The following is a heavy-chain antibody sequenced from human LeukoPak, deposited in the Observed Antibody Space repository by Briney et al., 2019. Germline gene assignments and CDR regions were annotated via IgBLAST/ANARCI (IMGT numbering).Heavy chain of an antibody. Sequence: GGSLRLSCAASGFTFSDYYMSWIRQAPGKGLEWVLYISSSSSYTNYADSVKGRFTISRDNAKNSLYLQMNSLRAEDTAVYYCARLGWATAPLDYWGQGTLVTVSS. CDR3: ARLGWATAPLDY. J-gene: IGHJ4*02. CDR2: ISSSSSYT. CDR1: GFTFSDYY. V-gene: IGHV3-11*06. D-gene: IGHD5-12*01.